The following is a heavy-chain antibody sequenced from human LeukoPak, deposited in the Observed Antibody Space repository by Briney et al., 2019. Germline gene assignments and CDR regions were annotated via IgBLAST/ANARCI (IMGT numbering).Heavy chain of an antibody. CDR3: ARSYGSGSYSEYYFDY. CDR2: ISYDGSNK. J-gene: IGHJ4*02. D-gene: IGHD3-10*01. CDR1: GFTFSSYA. Sequence: GGSLRLSCAPSGFTFSSYAMHWVRQAPGKGLEWVAVISYDGSNKYYADSVNGRFTISRDNSKNTLYLQMNSLRAEDTAVYYCARSYGSGSYSEYYFDYWGQGTLVTVSS. V-gene: IGHV3-30*04.